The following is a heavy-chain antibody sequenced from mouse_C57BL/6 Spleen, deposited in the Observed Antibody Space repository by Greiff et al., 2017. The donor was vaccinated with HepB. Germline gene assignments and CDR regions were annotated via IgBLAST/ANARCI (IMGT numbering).Heavy chain of an antibody. CDR3: ARDLVTTVVGAMDY. J-gene: IGHJ4*01. CDR1: GFTFSSYA. V-gene: IGHV5-4*01. Sequence: EVQGVESGGGLVKPGGSLKLSCAASGFTFSSYAMSWVRQTPEKRLEWVATISDGGSYTYYPDNVKGRFTISRDNAKNNLYLQMSHLKSEDTAMYYCARDLVTTVVGAMDYWGQGTSVTVSS. D-gene: IGHD1-1*01. CDR2: ISDGGSYT.